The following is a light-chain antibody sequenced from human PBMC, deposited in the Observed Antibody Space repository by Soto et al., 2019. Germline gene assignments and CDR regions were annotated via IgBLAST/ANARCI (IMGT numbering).Light chain of an antibody. CDR3: QQYNNWPHT. V-gene: IGKV3-15*01. Sequence: EIVMTQSPATLSVSPGERVTLSCRASQSVSSDLAWYLQTPGQAPSLLVYGASTRATGMPARFSGSGSGTEFTLTISSLQSEDCAVYYCQQYNNWPHTFGQGTKLEIK. J-gene: IGKJ2*01. CDR1: QSVSSD. CDR2: GAS.